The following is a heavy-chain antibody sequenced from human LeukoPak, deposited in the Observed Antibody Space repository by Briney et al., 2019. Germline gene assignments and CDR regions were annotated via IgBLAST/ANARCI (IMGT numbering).Heavy chain of an antibody. CDR2: INHSGST. CDR1: GGSFSGYY. V-gene: IGHV4-34*01. J-gene: IGHJ4*02. CDR3: AKTRLHPFDY. D-gene: IGHD4-11*01. Sequence: PSETLSLTCAVYGGSFSGYYWSWIRQPPGKGLEWIGEINHSGSTNYNPSLKSRVTISVDTSKNQFSLKLSSVTAADTAVYYCAKTRLHPFDYWGQGTLVTVSS.